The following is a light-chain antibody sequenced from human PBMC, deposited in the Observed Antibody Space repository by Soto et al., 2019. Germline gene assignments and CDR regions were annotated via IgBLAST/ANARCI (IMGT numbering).Light chain of an antibody. CDR1: QRVSGGF. V-gene: IGKV3D-20*01. J-gene: IGKJ1*01. Sequence: DIVLTQSPATLSLSPVETATLYFGASQRVSGGFLAWYQQKPGLAPRLILYDTSFRATGIPDRFSGSGSGTDFTLTISRLDPEDFAVYYCQQYGSSPSFGQGTKVDIK. CDR2: DTS. CDR3: QQYGSSPS.